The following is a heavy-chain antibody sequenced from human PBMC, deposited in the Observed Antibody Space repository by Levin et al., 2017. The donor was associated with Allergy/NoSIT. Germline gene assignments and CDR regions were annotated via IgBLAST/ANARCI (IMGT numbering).Heavy chain of an antibody. CDR1: GGSISSSSYY. J-gene: IGHJ4*02. Sequence: PSETLSLTCTVSGGSISSSSYYWGWIRQPPGKGLEWIGSIYYSGSTYYNPSLKSRVTISVDTSKNQFSLKLSSVTAADTAVYYCARRTWYGSGSWGEIDYWGQGTLVTVSS. CDR3: ARRTWYGSGSWGEIDY. V-gene: IGHV4-39*01. D-gene: IGHD3-10*01. CDR2: IYYSGST.